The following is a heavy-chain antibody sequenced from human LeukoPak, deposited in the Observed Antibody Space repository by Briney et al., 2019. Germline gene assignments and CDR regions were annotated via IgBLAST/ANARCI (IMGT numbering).Heavy chain of an antibody. V-gene: IGHV4-4*07. D-gene: IGHD6-19*01. CDR1: GGSISSYY. CDR3: ASETVAGTFDY. CDR2: IYTSGST. J-gene: IGHJ4*02. Sequence: SETLSLTCTVSGGSISSYYWSWIRQPAGKGLEWIGRIYTSGSTNYNPSLKSRVTMSVDTSKNRFSLKLSSVTAADTAVYYCASETVAGTFDYWGQGTLVTVSS.